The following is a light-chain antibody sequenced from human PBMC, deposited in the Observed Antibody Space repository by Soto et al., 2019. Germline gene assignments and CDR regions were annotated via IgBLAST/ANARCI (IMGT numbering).Light chain of an antibody. CDR1: QSVSNNY. CDR3: QQYGSSPPIT. J-gene: IGKJ5*01. CDR2: GAS. V-gene: IGKV3-20*01. Sequence: EIVLTQSPGTLSLSPGERATLSCRASQSVSNNYLAWYQQKPGQAPRLLIYGASIRATGIPDRFSGSGSETDFTLTISRLEPEDFAVYYCQQYGSSPPITFGQGTRLEIK.